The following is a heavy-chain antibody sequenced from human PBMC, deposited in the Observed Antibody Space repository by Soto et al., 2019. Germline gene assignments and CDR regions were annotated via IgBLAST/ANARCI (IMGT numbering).Heavy chain of an antibody. CDR2: ISGAGERI. CDR1: GFTFSNYG. J-gene: IGHJ6*02. D-gene: IGHD2-8*01. V-gene: IGHV3-23*01. CDR3: AKGHTNENGHYSYYGMDV. Sequence: GGSLRLSCVVSGFTFSNYGMSWVRQAPGKGLEWVASISGAGERIYNEDSVKGRFTISRDNSKNSVYLQVNSLRADDTAVYYCAKGHTNENGHYSYYGMDVWGQGTTVTVSS.